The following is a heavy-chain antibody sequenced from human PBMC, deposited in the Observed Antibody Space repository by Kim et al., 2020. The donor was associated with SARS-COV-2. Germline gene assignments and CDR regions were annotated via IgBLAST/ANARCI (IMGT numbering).Heavy chain of an antibody. V-gene: IGHV3-64D*09. CDR3: VKTSRTWPRHFDY. J-gene: IGHJ4*02. Sequence: GGSLRLSCSVFGFSFSHYAMYWVRQAPGKGLEYVSAISTDGRETFYTDSVKGRFTISRDNSKNTLYLQMTSLRPEDTALYYCVKTSRTWPRHFDYWGQGTVVTVSS. CDR1: GFSFSHYA. CDR2: ISTDGRET. D-gene: IGHD6-13*01.